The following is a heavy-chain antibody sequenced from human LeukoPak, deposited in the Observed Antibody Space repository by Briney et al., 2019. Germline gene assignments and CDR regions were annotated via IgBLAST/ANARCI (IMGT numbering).Heavy chain of an antibody. CDR3: AREGVDTVLKFDP. Sequence: GGSLRLSCVASGFTFSKNWMHWVRQAPGKGLVWVSRIQGDGSNTNYADSVKGRFSISRDNAKNTLYLQMNSLRAEDTAVYYCAREGVDTVLKFDPWGQGTLVTVSS. CDR2: IQGDGSNT. D-gene: IGHD5-18*01. J-gene: IGHJ5*02. V-gene: IGHV3-74*01. CDR1: GFTFSKNW.